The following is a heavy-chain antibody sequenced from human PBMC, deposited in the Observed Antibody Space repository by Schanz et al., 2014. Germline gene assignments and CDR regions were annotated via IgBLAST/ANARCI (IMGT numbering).Heavy chain of an antibody. CDR1: GFTFNQYG. V-gene: IGHV3-74*02. J-gene: IGHJ4*02. D-gene: IGHD2-15*01. CDR2: IYSDENSA. Sequence: EVHLVESGGGLVQPGGSLRLSCAASGFTFNQYGIHWVRQGPGKELLWVSRIYSDENSAEYADSVKGRFTISRDNARNTVFLQMNSLRAEDTAVYYCVAYISLEDYLDYWGQGILVTVSS. CDR3: VAYISLEDYLDY.